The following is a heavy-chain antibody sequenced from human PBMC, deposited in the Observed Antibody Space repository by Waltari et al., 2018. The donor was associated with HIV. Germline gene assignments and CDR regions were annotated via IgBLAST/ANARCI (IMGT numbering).Heavy chain of an antibody. CDR3: AKDLAGSSL. J-gene: IGHJ1*01. CDR1: GLTFSIHG. CDR2: ISYNGKRT. D-gene: IGHD3-10*01. V-gene: IGHV3-30*18. Sequence: QENLVESGGGVVQPGGSLRLSCAGSGLTFSIHGMHWVRQSPGKGLEWVATISYNGKRTDYVDSVKGRFTISRDNSKHTVFLQMSSLRAEDTSIYYCAKDLAGSSLWGQGALVTVSS.